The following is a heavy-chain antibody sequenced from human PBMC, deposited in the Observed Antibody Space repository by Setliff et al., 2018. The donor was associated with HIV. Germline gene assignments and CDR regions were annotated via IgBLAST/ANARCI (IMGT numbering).Heavy chain of an antibody. CDR1: GVSISSASYY. D-gene: IGHD4-17*01. V-gene: IGHV4-61*02. J-gene: IGHJ4*02. Sequence: PSETLSLTCTVSGVSISSASYYWSWIRQPAGKGLEWIGRIYTSGSTNYNPSLKSRVTMSVDTSNNQISLRLSSVTAADTAMYYCVRDDYGYNGKGFDYWGPGTLVTVSS. CDR2: IYTSGST. CDR3: VRDDYGYNGKGFDY.